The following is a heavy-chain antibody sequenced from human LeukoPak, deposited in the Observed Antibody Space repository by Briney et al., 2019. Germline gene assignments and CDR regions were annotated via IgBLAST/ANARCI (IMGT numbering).Heavy chain of an antibody. CDR1: GYSFASYW. CDR2: IYPSDSDT. V-gene: IGHV5-51*01. CDR3: ARRSRMCTSDY. J-gene: IGHJ4*02. Sequence: GESLKISCKGTGYSFASYWIGWVRQMPGKGLEWMGIIYPSDSDTRYSPSFQGQVTISADKSISTAYLQWSSLKASDTAMYYCARRSRMCTSDYWGQGTLVTVSS.